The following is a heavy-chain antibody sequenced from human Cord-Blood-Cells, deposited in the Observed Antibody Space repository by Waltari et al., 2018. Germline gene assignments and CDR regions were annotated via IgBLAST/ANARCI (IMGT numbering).Heavy chain of an antibody. D-gene: IGHD3-10*01. V-gene: IGHV3-49*05. CDR1: GFPFGDYA. CDR3: TRGHGSGSYSTDFDY. J-gene: IGHJ4*02. Sequence: EVQLAESGGGLVKPGRSLRLSCTASGFPFGDYAMSWFCQAPGKGLEWVGFIRSKAYGGTTEYAAYVKGRFTISRDDSKSIAYLQMNSLKTEDTAVYYCTRGHGSGSYSTDFDYWGQGTLVTVSS. CDR2: IRSKAYGGTT.